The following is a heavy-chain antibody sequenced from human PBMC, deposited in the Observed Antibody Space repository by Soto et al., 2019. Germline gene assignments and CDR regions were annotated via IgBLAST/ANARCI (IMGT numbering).Heavy chain of an antibody. D-gene: IGHD3-10*01. CDR2: VSPPFRTS. Sequence: QVQLVQSGAEVKKPGSSVKVSCKTSGVSFNNNGIGWVRQAPGHGLEWMGGVSPPFRTSNYARKFQGRISITVDASTGTVNMALSSLTSEDTAQYYCARVLYYGSGRYSPYGMDVWGQGTTVTVSS. V-gene: IGHV1-69*01. J-gene: IGHJ6*02. CDR3: ARVLYYGSGRYSPYGMDV. CDR1: GVSFNNNG.